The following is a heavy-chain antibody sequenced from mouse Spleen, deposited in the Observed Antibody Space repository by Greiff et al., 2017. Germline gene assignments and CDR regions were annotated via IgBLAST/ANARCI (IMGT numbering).Heavy chain of an antibody. V-gene: IGHV1-82*01. CDR2: IYPGDGDT. CDR1: GYAFSSSW. J-gene: IGHJ3*01. D-gene: IGHD4-1*01. CDR3: LNWDVRGFAY. Sequence: VKLLESGPELVKPGASVKISCKASGYAFSSSWMNWVKQRPGKGLEWIGRIYPGDGDTNYNGKFKGKATLTADKSSSTAYMQLSSLTSEDSAVYFCLNWDVRGFAYWGQGTLVTVSA.